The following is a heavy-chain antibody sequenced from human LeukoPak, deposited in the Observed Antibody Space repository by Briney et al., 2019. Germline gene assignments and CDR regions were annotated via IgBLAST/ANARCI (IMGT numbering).Heavy chain of an antibody. CDR2: MNPNSGNT. CDR3: ARGLWGGYCSGGSCLGFDP. V-gene: IGHV1-8*01. Sequence: ASVKVSCKASGYTFTSYDINWVRQATGLGLEWMGWMNPNSGNTGYAQKFQGRVTMTRNTPISTAYMELSSLRSEDTAVYYCARGLWGGYCSGGSCLGFDPWGQGTLVTVSS. J-gene: IGHJ5*02. D-gene: IGHD2-15*01. CDR1: GYTFTSYD.